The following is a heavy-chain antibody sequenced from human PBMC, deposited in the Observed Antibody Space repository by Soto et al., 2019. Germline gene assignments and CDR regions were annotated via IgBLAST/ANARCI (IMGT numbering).Heavy chain of an antibody. CDR3: AGGDIVVVPAEQYYYYYGMDV. J-gene: IGHJ6*02. V-gene: IGHV3-74*01. D-gene: IGHD2-2*01. CDR2: INSDGSST. CDR1: GGTFSSYW. Sequence: GGSLRLSYAARGGTFSSYWMHWFRQATGKGLEWVSRINSDGSSTSYADSVKGRFTISRDNAKNTLYLQMNSLRAEDTAVYYCAGGDIVVVPAEQYYYYYGMDVWGQGTTVTVSS.